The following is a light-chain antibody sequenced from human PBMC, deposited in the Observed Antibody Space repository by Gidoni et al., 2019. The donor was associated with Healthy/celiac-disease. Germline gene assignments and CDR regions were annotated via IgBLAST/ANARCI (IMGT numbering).Light chain of an antibody. CDR2: KAS. V-gene: IGKV1-5*03. Sequence: DNQMTQSPSTLSASVGDRVTITCRASQSISSWLAWYQQKPGKAPKLLIYKASSLESGVPSRFSGSGSGTEFTLTISSLQPDDFATYYCQQYNSYSFGQGTKLEIK. CDR3: QQYNSYS. CDR1: QSISSW. J-gene: IGKJ2*01.